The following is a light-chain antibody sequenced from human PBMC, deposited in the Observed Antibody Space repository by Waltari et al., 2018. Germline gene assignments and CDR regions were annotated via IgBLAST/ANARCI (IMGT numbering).Light chain of an antibody. CDR1: SNDIGSNNF. Sequence: QSALTQPRSVSGSPGQSVTISCTGTSNDIGSNNFVSWYQYHPGKVPKLRIHDINERPSGVPDRFAGAKSGNTASLTISGLQADDEADYYCCSYAGSYTLFGGGTKLTVL. J-gene: IGLJ2*01. CDR2: DIN. CDR3: CSYAGSYTL. V-gene: IGLV2-11*01.